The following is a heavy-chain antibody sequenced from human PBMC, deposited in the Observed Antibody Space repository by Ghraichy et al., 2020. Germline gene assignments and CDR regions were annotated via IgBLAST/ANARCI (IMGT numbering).Heavy chain of an antibody. CDR2: ISAYNGNT. J-gene: IGHJ4*02. CDR1: GYTFTSYG. Sequence: ASVKVSCKASGYTFTSYGISWVRQAPGQGLEWMGWISAYNGNTNYAQKLQGRVTMTTDTSTSTAYMELRSLRSDDTAVYYCARDGFCLRGYSGYDGDFDYWGQGTLVTVSS. V-gene: IGHV1-18*04. CDR3: ARDGFCLRGYSGYDGDFDY. D-gene: IGHD5-12*01.